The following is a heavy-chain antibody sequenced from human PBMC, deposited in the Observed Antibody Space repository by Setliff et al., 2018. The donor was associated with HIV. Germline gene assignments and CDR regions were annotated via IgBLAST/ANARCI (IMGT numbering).Heavy chain of an antibody. V-gene: IGHV1-18*01. D-gene: IGHD2-8*01. Sequence: ASVKVSCKASGYNFITYGISWVRQAPGQGLEWMGWISAYNGNTNYAQKLQGRVTMTRDTSTGTVYMDLRSLRSDDTAMYYCAREKYGDKFDYWGQGTLVTVSS. CDR3: AREKYGDKFDY. CDR2: ISAYNGNT. J-gene: IGHJ4*02. CDR1: GYNFITYG.